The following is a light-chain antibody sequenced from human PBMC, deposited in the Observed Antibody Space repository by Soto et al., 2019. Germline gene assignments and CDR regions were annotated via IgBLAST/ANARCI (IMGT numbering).Light chain of an antibody. CDR3: QQYNNWPPWT. J-gene: IGKJ1*01. V-gene: IGKV3-15*01. Sequence: THSPATLSLSPCETATLSSSTSQTDSDYFAWYQQRPGQAPSLLIYDVSTRATGIPARFSGSGSGTEFTLTISSLQSEDFAVYYCQQYNNWPPWTFGQGTKVDIK. CDR2: DVS. CDR1: QTDSDY.